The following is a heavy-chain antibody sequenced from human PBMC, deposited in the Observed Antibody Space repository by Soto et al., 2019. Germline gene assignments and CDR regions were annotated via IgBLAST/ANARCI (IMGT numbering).Heavy chain of an antibody. CDR3: ARIYGRSSSEWDYYYMDV. Sequence: QVQLVQSGAEVKKPGASVKVSCKASGYTFTSYGISWVRQAPGQGLEWMGWISAYNGNTNYAQKLQGRGTMTTDTSRSTAYKELRSVRSDDTAVYYCARIYGRSSSEWDYYYMDVWGKGTTVTVSS. J-gene: IGHJ6*03. D-gene: IGHD6-13*01. V-gene: IGHV1-18*01. CDR1: GYTFTSYG. CDR2: ISAYNGNT.